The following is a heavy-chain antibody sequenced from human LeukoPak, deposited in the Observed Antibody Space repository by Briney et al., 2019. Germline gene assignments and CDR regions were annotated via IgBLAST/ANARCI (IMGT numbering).Heavy chain of an antibody. CDR2: IYGGGST. CDR1: GFSVRSNY. D-gene: IGHD2-2*01. J-gene: IGHJ4*02. V-gene: IGHV3-66*01. CDR3: ARASVPKYYFDY. Sequence: PGGSLRLSCAASGFSVRSNYMNWVRQAPGKGLEWVSVIYGGGSTYYADSVKGRFTISRDNSKNALYLQTNSLRAEDTAVYYCARASVPKYYFDYWGQGTLVTVSS.